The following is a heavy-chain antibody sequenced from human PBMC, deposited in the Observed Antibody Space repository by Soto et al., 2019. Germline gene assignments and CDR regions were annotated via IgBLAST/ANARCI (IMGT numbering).Heavy chain of an antibody. CDR1: GFTFSSYA. D-gene: IGHD3-3*01. CDR3: AKYDFWSGPDYYYYGLDV. CDR2: ISGSGGST. V-gene: IGHV3-23*01. Sequence: GGSLRLSCAASGFTFSSYAMSWVRQAPGKGLEWVSAISGSGGSTYYADSVKGRFTISRDNSKNMLYLQMNSLRAEDTAVYYCAKYDFWSGPDYYYYGLDVRGQGTTVIGSS. J-gene: IGHJ6*02.